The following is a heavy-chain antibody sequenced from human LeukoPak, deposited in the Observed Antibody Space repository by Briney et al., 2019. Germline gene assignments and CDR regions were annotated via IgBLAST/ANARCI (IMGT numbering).Heavy chain of an antibody. CDR2: INPNSGGT. V-gene: IGHV1-2*06. D-gene: IGHD5-12*01. J-gene: IGHJ4*02. CDR3: ARDGVATNGVGFDY. CDR1: GYTFTGYY. Sequence: ASVKVSCKASGYTFTGYYMHWVRQAPGQGLEWMGRINPNSGGTNYAQKFQGRVTMTRDTSISTAYMELSRLRSDDTAVYYCARDGVATNGVGFDYWGQGTLVTVSS.